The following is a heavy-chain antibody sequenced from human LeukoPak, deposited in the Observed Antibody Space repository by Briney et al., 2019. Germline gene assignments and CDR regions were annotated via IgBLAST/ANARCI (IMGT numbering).Heavy chain of an antibody. V-gene: IGHV3-49*04. Sequence: PGGSLRLSCTASGFTSGFTFGDYAMSWVRQAPCKRQEWVGFIRTKAYGGTTEYAASVKGRFTISRDGSKSIAYLQMNSLKTEDTAVYYCTRTYYDSSGYLFDYWGQGTLVTVSS. CDR2: IRTKAYGGTT. CDR1: GFTSGFTFGDYA. CDR3: TRTYYDSSGYLFDY. D-gene: IGHD3-22*01. J-gene: IGHJ4*02.